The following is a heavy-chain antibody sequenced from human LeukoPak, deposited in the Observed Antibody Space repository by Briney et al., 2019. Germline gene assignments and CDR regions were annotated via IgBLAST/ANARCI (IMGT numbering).Heavy chain of an antibody. CDR1: GYTFTSYY. CDR3: ARGGGVYSSTPDAFDI. J-gene: IGHJ3*02. CDR2: INPSIAST. D-gene: IGHD6-13*01. V-gene: IGHV1-46*01. Sequence: ASVKVSCKASGYTFTSYYMHWVRQAPGQGLEWMGIINPSIASTSYAQKFQGRVTMTRDTSTSTVYMELGSLRSEDTAVYYCARGGGVYSSTPDAFDIWGQGTMVTVSS.